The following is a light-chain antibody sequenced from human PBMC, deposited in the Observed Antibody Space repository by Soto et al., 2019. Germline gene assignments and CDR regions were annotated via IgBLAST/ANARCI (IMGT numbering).Light chain of an antibody. J-gene: IGKJ5*01. CDR1: QSISSY. V-gene: IGKV1-39*01. Sequence: DIQMTQCPSSLSASVGDRVTITCRASQSISSYLNWYQQKPGKAPKLLIYAASSLQSGVPSRFSGSGSGTDFTLTISSLQPEDIATYYCQQYDNLITFGQGTRLEIK. CDR2: AAS. CDR3: QQYDNLIT.